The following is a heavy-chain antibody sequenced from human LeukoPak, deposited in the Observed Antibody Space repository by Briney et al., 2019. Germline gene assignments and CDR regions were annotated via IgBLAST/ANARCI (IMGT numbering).Heavy chain of an antibody. CDR2: LSDSGGTT. Sequence: GESLRLSCAGSGFTFSSYAMSWVRQAPGKGLEWVSTLSDSGGTTYYADSVKGRFTISRDNSKNTLYLQMSSLRAEDTALYYCAKYCSSSSCSNRGAYYGMDVWGQGTTVTVSS. CDR1: GFTFSSYA. CDR3: AKYCSSSSCSNRGAYYGMDV. D-gene: IGHD2-2*01. J-gene: IGHJ6*02. V-gene: IGHV3-23*01.